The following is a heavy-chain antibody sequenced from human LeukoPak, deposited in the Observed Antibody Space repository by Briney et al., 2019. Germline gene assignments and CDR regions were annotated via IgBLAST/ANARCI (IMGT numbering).Heavy chain of an antibody. J-gene: IGHJ5*02. CDR2: ISSSGSTI. V-gene: IGHV3-48*03. CDR1: GFTFSSYE. CDR3: ARVGDRRFDP. Sequence: PGGSLRLSCAASGFTFSSYEMNWVRQAPGKGLEWVSYISSSGSTIYYADSVKGRFTISRDNAKNSLYLQMNSLRAEDTALYYCARVGDRRFDPWGQGTLVTVSS.